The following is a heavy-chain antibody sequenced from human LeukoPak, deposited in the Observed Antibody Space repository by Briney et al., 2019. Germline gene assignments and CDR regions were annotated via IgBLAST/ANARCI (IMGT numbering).Heavy chain of an antibody. J-gene: IGHJ6*03. CDR3: ARDPRVVVPAYFYYYYMDV. V-gene: IGHV3-21*01. CDR1: GFSFSSYS. D-gene: IGHD2-2*01. Sequence: GGSLRLSCAATGFSFSSYSMNWVRLAPGKGLEWVSSISSSGSDMYYADSVRGRFIISRDNVRNSLLLQMNSLRAEDTAVYFCARDPRVVVPAYFYYYYMDVWGKGTTVTVSS. CDR2: ISSSGSDM.